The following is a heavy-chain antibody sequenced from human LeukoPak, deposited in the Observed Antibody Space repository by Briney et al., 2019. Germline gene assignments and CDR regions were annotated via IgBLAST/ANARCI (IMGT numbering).Heavy chain of an antibody. V-gene: IGHV3-64*04. Sequence: GGSLRLSCSTSGFTFINYAMHWIRQAPGKGLDYVSAISPNGGSTYHADSVKGRFTISRDNSKNTLYLQMNSLRAEDTAVYYCAKDSYYDTSGYEFDYWGQGILVTVSS. J-gene: IGHJ4*02. CDR2: ISPNGGST. D-gene: IGHD3-22*01. CDR3: AKDSYYDTSGYEFDY. CDR1: GFTFINYA.